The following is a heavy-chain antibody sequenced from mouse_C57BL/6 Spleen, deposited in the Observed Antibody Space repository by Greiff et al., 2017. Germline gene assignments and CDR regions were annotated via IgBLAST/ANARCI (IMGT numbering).Heavy chain of an antibody. CDR2: ISYDGSN. CDR3: ARQVLYGSSPYWYFDV. J-gene: IGHJ1*03. D-gene: IGHD1-1*01. Sequence: EVQLVESGPGLVKPSQSLSLTCSVTGYSITSGYYWNWIRQFPGNKLEWMGYISYDGSNNYNPSLKNRISITRDTSKNQFFLKLNSVTTEDTATYYCARQVLYGSSPYWYFDVWGTGTTVTVSS. CDR1: GYSITSGYY. V-gene: IGHV3-6*01.